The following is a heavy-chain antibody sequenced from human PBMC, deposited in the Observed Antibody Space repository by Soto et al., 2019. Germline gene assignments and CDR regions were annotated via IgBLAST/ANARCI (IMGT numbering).Heavy chain of an antibody. CDR2: IFPKFGTT. Sequence: ASVKVSCKASGDTDTNYVISWVRQAPGQGLEWMGGIFPKFGTTYSAQKLQDRLTITADESTSTVYMQLSSLRLDDTAVYYCEAEMTFGKLSVVWGQGTTVTVSS. CDR3: EAEMTFGKLSVV. CDR1: GDTDTNYV. V-gene: IGHV1-69*13. J-gene: IGHJ6*02. D-gene: IGHD3-16*02.